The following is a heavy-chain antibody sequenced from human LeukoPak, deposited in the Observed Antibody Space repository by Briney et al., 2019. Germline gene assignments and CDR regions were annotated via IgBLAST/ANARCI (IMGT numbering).Heavy chain of an antibody. CDR3: ARDVMVAIVTDY. Sequence: PSETLSLTCTVSGGSISSSGYYWGWIRQPPGKGLEWIGEIYHSGSTNYNPSLKSRVTISVDKSKNQFSLKLSSVTAADTAVYYCARDVMVAIVTDYWGQGTLVTVSS. CDR2: IYHSGST. CDR1: GGSISSSGYY. J-gene: IGHJ4*02. D-gene: IGHD2-15*01. V-gene: IGHV4-39*07.